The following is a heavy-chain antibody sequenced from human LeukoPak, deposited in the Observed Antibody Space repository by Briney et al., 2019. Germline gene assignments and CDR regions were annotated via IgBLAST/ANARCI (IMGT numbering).Heavy chain of an antibody. CDR2: IYFSGTT. CDR1: GDSISSYY. CDR3: ARVSHVGATLNYFSYFDY. J-gene: IGHJ4*02. D-gene: IGHD1-26*01. V-gene: IGHV4-59*01. Sequence: SETLSLTCTVSGDSISSYYWSWMRQPPGKGLEWIGYIYFSGTTYYNPSLKSRVTISIDMSKNQFFLKMDSVTAADTAVYYCARVSHVGATLNYFSYFDYWGQGTLVTVSS.